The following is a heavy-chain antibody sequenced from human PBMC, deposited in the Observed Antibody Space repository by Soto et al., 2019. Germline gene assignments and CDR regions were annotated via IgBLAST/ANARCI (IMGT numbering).Heavy chain of an antibody. CDR2: IYYSGST. CDR3: ARFNSVVVAATPRDAFDI. J-gene: IGHJ3*02. D-gene: IGHD2-15*01. Sequence: PSETLSLTCTVSGGSISSSSYYWGWIRQPPGKGLEWIGSIYYSGSTYYNPSLKSRVTISVDTSKNQFSLKLSSATAADTAVYNCARFNSVVVAATPRDAFDIWGRGTMVTVSS. V-gene: IGHV4-39*01. CDR1: GGSISSSSYY.